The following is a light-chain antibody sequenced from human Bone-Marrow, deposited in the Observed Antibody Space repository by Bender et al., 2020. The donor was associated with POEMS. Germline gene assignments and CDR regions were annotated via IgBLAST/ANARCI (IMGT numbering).Light chain of an antibody. Sequence: QSALLTQPRSVSGSPGQSVAISCTGTSSDVGRYNYVSWYQQHPGKAPKLIIYDVTNRPSGVPDRFSGSKSGNTASLTITGLQAEDEGDYYCQSYDNSLGGWVFGGGTKLTVL. CDR2: DVT. CDR1: SSDVGRYNY. J-gene: IGLJ3*02. V-gene: IGLV2-11*01. CDR3: QSYDNSLGGWV.